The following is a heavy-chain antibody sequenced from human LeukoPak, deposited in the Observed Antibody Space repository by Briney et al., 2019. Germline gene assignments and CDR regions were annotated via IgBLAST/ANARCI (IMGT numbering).Heavy chain of an antibody. CDR3: ARWKPRSYALDV. Sequence: GGSLRLSCEASGFTFTTYSMTWVRQTPGGGLEWVSSISTRDTFINYADSVKGRFTISRDNAKNSLFLQMTSLRSEDTAMYYCARWKPRSYALDVWGKGTMVRVSS. D-gene: IGHD1-1*01. CDR2: ISTRDTFI. J-gene: IGHJ3*01. V-gene: IGHV3-21*01. CDR1: GFTFTTYS.